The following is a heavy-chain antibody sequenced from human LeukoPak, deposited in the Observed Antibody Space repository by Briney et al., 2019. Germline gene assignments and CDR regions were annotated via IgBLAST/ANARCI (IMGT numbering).Heavy chain of an antibody. V-gene: IGHV5-51*01. CDR2: IYPGDSHT. CDR1: GYSFPNYW. D-gene: IGHD2-2*02. CDR3: ARGPYAYTSSATLGSYNWFDP. J-gene: IGHJ5*02. Sequence: GESLKISCKGSGYSFPNYWIGWVRQMPGKGLEWMGIIYPGDSHTRYSPSFQDQVTISVDKSISTAYLLWSSLKASDTGMYYCARGPYAYTSSATLGSYNWFDPWGQGSLVTVSS.